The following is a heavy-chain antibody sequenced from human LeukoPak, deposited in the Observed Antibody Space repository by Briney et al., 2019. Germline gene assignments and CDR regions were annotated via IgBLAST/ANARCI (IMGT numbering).Heavy chain of an antibody. V-gene: IGHV4-59*01. D-gene: IGHD1-26*01. CDR1: DGSINSYY. Sequence: NSSETLSLTCSVSDGSINSYYWNWLRRPPGKGLEWIGYIYYNGNTNYSPSLKSRVTMSVDTSKNLFSLKVSSVTAADTAVYYCARGRSNYYGMDVWGQGTTVTVSS. CDR3: ARGRSNYYGMDV. CDR2: IYYNGNT. J-gene: IGHJ6*02.